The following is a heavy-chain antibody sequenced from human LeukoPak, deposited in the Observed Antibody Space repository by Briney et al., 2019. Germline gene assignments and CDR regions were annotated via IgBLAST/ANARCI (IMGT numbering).Heavy chain of an antibody. V-gene: IGHV3-30-3*01. CDR3: ARDDGAVAGTDY. J-gene: IGHJ4*02. Sequence: PGGSLRLSCAASGFTFSGYPIHWVRQAPGKGLEWVAVISYDGSNKYYADSVKGRFTISRDNSKNTLYLQMNSLRAEDTAVYYCARDDGAVAGTDYWGQGTLVTVSS. CDR1: GFTFSGYP. D-gene: IGHD6-19*01. CDR2: ISYDGSNK.